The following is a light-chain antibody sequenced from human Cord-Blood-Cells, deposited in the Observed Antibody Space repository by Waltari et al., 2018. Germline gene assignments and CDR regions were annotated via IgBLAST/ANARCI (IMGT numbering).Light chain of an antibody. Sequence: QSALTQPASVSGSPGQSITISCTGTSSDVGGYNYVSWYQQHPGKAPKLMIYDVSNRPSGVSNRFYGSKSGNTASLTISVLQTEDEADYYCSSYTSSSTPFVFGTGTKVTVL. CDR2: DVS. CDR3: SSYTSSSTPFV. V-gene: IGLV2-14*03. J-gene: IGLJ1*01. CDR1: SSDVGGYNY.